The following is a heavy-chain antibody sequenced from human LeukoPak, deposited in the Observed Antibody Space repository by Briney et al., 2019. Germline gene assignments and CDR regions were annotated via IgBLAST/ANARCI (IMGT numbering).Heavy chain of an antibody. D-gene: IGHD3-22*01. V-gene: IGHV3-23*01. CDR3: AKDRYYDNSGYL. Sequence: GSLRLSCAASGFTFSSYAMSWVRQAPGKGLEWVSAISGSGGSTYYADSVKGRFTISRDNSKNTLYLQMNSLRAEDTAVYYCAKDRYYDNSGYLWGQGTLVTVSS. CDR1: GFTFSSYA. J-gene: IGHJ4*02. CDR2: ISGSGGST.